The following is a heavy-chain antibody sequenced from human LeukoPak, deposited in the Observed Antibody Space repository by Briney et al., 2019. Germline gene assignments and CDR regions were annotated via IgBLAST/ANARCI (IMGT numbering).Heavy chain of an antibody. D-gene: IGHD2-2*01. Sequence: PGGSLRLSCAASGFTFSSYAMSWVRQAPGKGLEWVSAISGSGGSTYYADSVKGRFTISRDNSKNTLYLQMNSLRAEDTAVYYCAKQGSYCSSTSCPGGWFDPWGQGTLVTVSS. J-gene: IGHJ5*02. CDR2: ISGSGGST. V-gene: IGHV3-23*01. CDR3: AKQGSYCSSTSCPGGWFDP. CDR1: GFTFSSYA.